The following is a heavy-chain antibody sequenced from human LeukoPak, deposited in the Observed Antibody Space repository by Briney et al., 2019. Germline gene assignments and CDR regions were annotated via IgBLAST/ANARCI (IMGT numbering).Heavy chain of an antibody. J-gene: IGHJ6*03. CDR2: IRSKAYGGTT. CDR3: TRADYVWGSYRPYYYYMDV. V-gene: IGHV3-49*04. Sequence: PGGSLRLSCTASGFTFGDYAMSWVRQAPGKGLEWVGFIRSKAYGGTTEYAASVKGRFTISRDDSKSIAYLQMNSLKTEDTAVYYCTRADYVWGSYRPYYYYMDVWGKGTTVTISS. CDR1: GFTFGDYA. D-gene: IGHD3-16*02.